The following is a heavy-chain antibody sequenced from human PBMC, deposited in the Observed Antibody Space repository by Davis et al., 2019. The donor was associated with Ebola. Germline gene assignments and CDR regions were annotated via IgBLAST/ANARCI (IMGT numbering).Heavy chain of an antibody. Sequence: PGGSLRLSCAAPGFVFSSYVMSWVRRAPGKGLEWVSTLVLSADTYYADSVKGRFTISRDNSKNTLHLQMNSLRVEDTAIYYCAKDTSNVWFDVWGQGTMVTVSS. CDR1: GFVFSSYV. CDR3: AKDTSNVWFDV. D-gene: IGHD6-19*01. V-gene: IGHV3-23*01. CDR2: LVLSADT. J-gene: IGHJ3*01.